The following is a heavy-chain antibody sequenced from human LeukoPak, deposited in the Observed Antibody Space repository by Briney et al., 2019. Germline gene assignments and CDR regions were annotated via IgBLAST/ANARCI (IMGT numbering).Heavy chain of an antibody. J-gene: IGHJ4*02. Sequence: TSETLSLTCTVSGGSISSSSYYWGWVRQPPGKGLEWIGSIYYSGSTYYNPSLKSRLTISVDTSKNQFSLKLSSVTAADTAVYYCARQSMVMVTPFDYWGQGTLVTVSS. D-gene: IGHD5-18*01. V-gene: IGHV4-39*01. CDR2: IYYSGST. CDR3: ARQSMVMVTPFDY. CDR1: GGSISSSSYY.